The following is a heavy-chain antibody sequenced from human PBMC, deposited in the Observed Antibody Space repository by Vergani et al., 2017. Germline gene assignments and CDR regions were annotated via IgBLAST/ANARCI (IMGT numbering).Heavy chain of an antibody. CDR3: ATTRRSAMDYYYGMDV. CDR2: IIPIFGTT. D-gene: IGHD5-18*01. J-gene: IGHJ6*02. Sequence: QGQLAQSGAEVKKPGSSVKVSCKASGGTFSSNSISWVRQAPGQGLEWMGRIIPIFGTTSYAQKFQGRVTILADESTSTAYMELSSLRSEDTAVYYCATTRRSAMDYYYGMDVWGQGTTVTVSS. CDR1: GGTFSSNS. V-gene: IGHV1-69*13.